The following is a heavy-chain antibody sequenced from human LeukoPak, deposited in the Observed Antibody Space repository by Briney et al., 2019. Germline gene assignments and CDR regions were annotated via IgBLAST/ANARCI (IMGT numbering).Heavy chain of an antibody. CDR2: INPNTGDT. J-gene: IGHJ5*02. CDR1: GYTFTAYY. V-gene: IGHV1-2*02. CDR3: GRGNKSFDP. Sequence: GASVKVSCKASGYTFTAYYVHWVRQAPGQGLEWIGWINPNTGDTNYAPKFQGRVTMIKDTSTNSAHMELNKLTSDDTAVYYCGRGNKSFDPWGQGTLVTVSS.